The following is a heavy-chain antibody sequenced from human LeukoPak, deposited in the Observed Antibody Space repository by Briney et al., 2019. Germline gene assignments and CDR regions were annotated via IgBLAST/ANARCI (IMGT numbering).Heavy chain of an antibody. CDR3: ARHDILTGRIFDY. D-gene: IGHD3-9*01. V-gene: IGHV4-61*01. CDR2: IYYSGST. CDR1: GGSISSGSYY. J-gene: IGHJ4*02. Sequence: PSETLSLTCTVSGGSISSGSYYWSWIRQPPGKGLEWIGYIYYSGSTNYNPSLKSRVTISVDTSKNQFSLKLSSVTAADTAVYYCARHDILTGRIFDYWGQGTLVTVSS.